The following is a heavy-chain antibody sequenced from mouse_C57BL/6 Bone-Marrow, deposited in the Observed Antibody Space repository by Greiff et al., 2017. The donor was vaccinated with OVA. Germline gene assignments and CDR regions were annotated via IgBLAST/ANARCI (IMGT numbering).Heavy chain of an antibody. J-gene: IGHJ3*01. V-gene: IGHV14-4*01. CDR2: IDPENGDT. Sequence: VQLKESGAELVRPGASVKLSCTASGFNIKDDYMHWVKQRPEQGLEWIGWIDPENGDTEYPSKFQGKATITADTSCNTAYLQLSSLTSEDTAVYYCTTRSSGYPAWFAYWGQGTLVTVSA. D-gene: IGHD3-2*02. CDR3: TTRSSGYPAWFAY. CDR1: GFNIKDDY.